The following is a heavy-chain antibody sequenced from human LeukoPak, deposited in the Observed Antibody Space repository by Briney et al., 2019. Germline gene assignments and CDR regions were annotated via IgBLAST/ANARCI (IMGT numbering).Heavy chain of an antibody. D-gene: IGHD2-15*01. V-gene: IGHV4-61*02. J-gene: IGHJ4*02. CDR2: IYTSGST. Sequence: SQTLSLTCTVSGSSISSVSYYWSWIRQPAGKGLEWIGRIYTSGSTNYNPSLKSRVPISVDTSKNQFSLKLSSVTAAATAVYYCARDAGWYSYYFDYWGQGTLVTVSP. CDR3: ARDAGWYSYYFDY. CDR1: GSSISSVSYY.